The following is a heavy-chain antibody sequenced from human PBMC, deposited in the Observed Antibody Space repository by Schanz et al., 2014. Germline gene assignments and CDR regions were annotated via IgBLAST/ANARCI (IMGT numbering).Heavy chain of an antibody. CDR3: AKGRFEELSAFDI. J-gene: IGHJ3*02. D-gene: IGHD3-10*01. Sequence: EVQLLESGGGLVQPGGSLRLSCAASGITFSSHSFNWVRQAPGKELEWVSAISGSGSSTYYADSVKGRFTISRDNTKNTLYLQMNSRRAEDTTVYYCAKGRFEELSAFDIWGQGTRVTVSS. CDR1: GITFSSHS. CDR2: ISGSGSST. V-gene: IGHV3-23*01.